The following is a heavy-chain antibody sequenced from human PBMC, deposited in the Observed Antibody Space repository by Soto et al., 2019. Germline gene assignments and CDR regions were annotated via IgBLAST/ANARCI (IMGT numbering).Heavy chain of an antibody. J-gene: IGHJ4*02. Sequence: GVSLRLSCAASGFTFSSSAITWVRQAPGKGLEWVSTISSSGDNTYYADSVKGRFTISRDNSKDTLFLQMRSLRAEDTAVYYCGAGYRGYSYGFKWGQGSLVTVSS. CDR3: GAGYRGYSYGFK. D-gene: IGHD5-18*01. CDR1: GFTFSSSA. CDR2: ISSSGDNT. V-gene: IGHV3-23*01.